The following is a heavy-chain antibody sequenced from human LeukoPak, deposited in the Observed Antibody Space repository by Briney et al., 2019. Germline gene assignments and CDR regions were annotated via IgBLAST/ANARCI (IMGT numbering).Heavy chain of an antibody. Sequence: ASVKVSCKASGGTFSSYAISWVRQAPGQGLEWMGGIIPIFGTANYAQKFQGRVTITADESTSTAYMELSSLRSEDTAVYYCARGSMITFGGVMEYYYYMDVWGKGTTVTISS. CDR2: IIPIFGTA. CDR3: ARGSMITFGGVMEYYYYMDV. V-gene: IGHV1-69*13. D-gene: IGHD3-16*01. CDR1: GGTFSSYA. J-gene: IGHJ6*03.